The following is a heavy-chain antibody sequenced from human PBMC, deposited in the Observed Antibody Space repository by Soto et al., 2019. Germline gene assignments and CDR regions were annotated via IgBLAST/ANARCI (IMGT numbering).Heavy chain of an antibody. CDR3: ARGPFDDYLDY. CDR1: GGSFSGYY. Sequence: QVQLQQWGAGLLKPSETLSLTCAVYGGSFSGYYWSWIRQPPGKGLEWIGEINHSGSTNYNPSLKSRVTISVDTSKNQFSLKLSSVTAADTAVYYCARGPFDDYLDYWGQGTLVTVSS. CDR2: INHSGST. J-gene: IGHJ4*02. D-gene: IGHD3-16*01. V-gene: IGHV4-34*01.